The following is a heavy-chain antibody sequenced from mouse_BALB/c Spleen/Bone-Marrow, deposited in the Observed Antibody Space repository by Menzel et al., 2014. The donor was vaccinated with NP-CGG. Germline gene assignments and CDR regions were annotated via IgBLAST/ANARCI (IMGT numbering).Heavy chain of an antibody. CDR2: ISSGGSYT. Sequence: EVQGVESGGGLVKPGGSLKLSCAASGFTFSSYAMSWVRQTPEKRLEWVATISSGGSYTYYPDSVKGRFTISRDNAKNTLYRQMSSLRSEDTAMYYCARKSYYDYDGRPWFAYWGQGTLVTVSA. J-gene: IGHJ3*01. CDR3: ARKSYYDYDGRPWFAY. D-gene: IGHD2-4*01. V-gene: IGHV5-9-3*01. CDR1: GFTFSSYA.